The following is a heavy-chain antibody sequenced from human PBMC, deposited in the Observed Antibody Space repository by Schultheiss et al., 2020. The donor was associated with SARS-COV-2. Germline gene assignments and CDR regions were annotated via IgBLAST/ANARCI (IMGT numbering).Heavy chain of an antibody. J-gene: IGHJ4*02. D-gene: IGHD2-15*01. CDR1: GFTFSSYA. Sequence: GGSLRLSCAASGFTFSSYAMSWVRQAPGKGLEWVSAISGSGGSTYYADSVKGRFTISRDNSKNTLYLQMSSLRAEDTAVYYCVKDAEVVVAATRFDYWGQGTLVTVSS. V-gene: IGHV3-23*01. CDR2: ISGSGGST. CDR3: VKDAEVVVAATRFDY.